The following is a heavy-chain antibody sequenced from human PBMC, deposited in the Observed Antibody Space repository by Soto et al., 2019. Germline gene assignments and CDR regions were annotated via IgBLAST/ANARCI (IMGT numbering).Heavy chain of an antibody. CDR1: GFTFSSYS. CDR2: MSSDGSNK. D-gene: IGHD2-2*01. Sequence: QVQLVESGGGVVQPGRSLRLSCAASGFTFSSYSMHWVRQAPGKGLEWVAVMSSDGSNKYYADSVQGRFTISRDNSKNTGYWQVNSRRAEDTAVYYWARDVGHCSSNSGYFYGMDVWGQGTTVTVSS. V-gene: IGHV3-30-3*01. CDR3: ARDVGHCSSNSGYFYGMDV. J-gene: IGHJ6*02.